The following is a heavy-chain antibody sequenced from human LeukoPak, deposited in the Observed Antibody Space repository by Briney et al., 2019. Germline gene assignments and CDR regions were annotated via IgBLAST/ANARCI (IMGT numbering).Heavy chain of an antibody. D-gene: IGHD3-10*01. CDR1: GFTVSSNY. CDR2: IYSGGST. CDR3: AGFYGSGINWFDP. Sequence: GGSLRLSCAASGFTVSSNYMSWVRQAPGKGLEWVSVIYSGGSTYYADSVKGRFTISRDNSKNTLYLQMNSLRAEDTAVYCCAGFYGSGINWFDPWGQGTLVTVSS. J-gene: IGHJ5*02. V-gene: IGHV3-53*01.